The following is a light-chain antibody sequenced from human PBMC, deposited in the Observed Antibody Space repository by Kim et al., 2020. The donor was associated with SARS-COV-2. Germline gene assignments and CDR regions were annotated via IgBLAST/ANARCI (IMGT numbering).Light chain of an antibody. CDR2: EAS. CDR1: QGVSNY. V-gene: IGKV3-11*01. J-gene: IGKJ5*01. CDR3: QQRGS. Sequence: GTRSLSPGDRATLSGRASQGVSNYLAWYQQKPGQAPRLLIYEASKRAAGIPARFSGSGSGTDFTLTISRLEPGDSAVYFCQQRGSFGQGTRLEIK.